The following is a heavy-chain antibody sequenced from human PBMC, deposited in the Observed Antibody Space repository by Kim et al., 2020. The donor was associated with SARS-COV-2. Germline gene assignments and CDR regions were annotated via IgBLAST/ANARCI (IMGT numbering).Heavy chain of an antibody. CDR2: FDPEDGET. CDR1: GYTLTELS. Sequence: ASVKVSCKVSGYTLTELSMHWVRQAPGKGLEWMGGFDPEDGETIYAQKFQGRVTMTEDTSTDTAYMELSSLRSEDTAVYYCATRFLHPLLLWFGEFSSWGQGTLVTVSS. V-gene: IGHV1-24*01. D-gene: IGHD3-10*01. CDR3: ATRFLHPLLLWFGEFSS. J-gene: IGHJ4*02.